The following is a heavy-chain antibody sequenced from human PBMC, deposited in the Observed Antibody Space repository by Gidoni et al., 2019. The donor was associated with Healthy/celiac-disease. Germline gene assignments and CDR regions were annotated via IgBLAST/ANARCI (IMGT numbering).Heavy chain of an antibody. CDR3: AKDDYGGNSGTVFDY. CDR2: ISGSGGST. V-gene: IGHV3-23*01. CDR1: GFTFRSYA. D-gene: IGHD4-17*01. Sequence: EVQLLESGGGLVQPGGSLRLSCAASGFTFRSYAMSWVRQAPGKGLEWVSAISGSGGSTYYADSVKGRFTISRDNSKNTLYLQMNSLRAEDTAVYYCAKDDYGGNSGTVFDYWGQGTLVTVSS. J-gene: IGHJ4*02.